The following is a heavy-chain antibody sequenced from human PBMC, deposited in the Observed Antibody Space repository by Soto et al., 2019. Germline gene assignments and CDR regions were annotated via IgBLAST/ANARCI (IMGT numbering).Heavy chain of an antibody. D-gene: IGHD3-22*01. CDR3: TTEAYDNSGSLAFDI. Sequence: SETLSLTCTVSGGSITNYYYSWIRQPPGKGLEWIGYIFHTGTTGYNPSLKSRVTLSVDTSQSQFSLKLNSVTAADTAVYYCTTEAYDNSGSLAFDIWGPGTPVTVSS. CDR2: IFHTGTT. J-gene: IGHJ3*02. CDR1: GGSITNYY. V-gene: IGHV4-59*08.